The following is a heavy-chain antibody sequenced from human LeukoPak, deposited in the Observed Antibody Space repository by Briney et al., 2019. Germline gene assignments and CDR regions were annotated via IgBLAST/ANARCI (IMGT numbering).Heavy chain of an antibody. D-gene: IGHD2-21*01. J-gene: IGHJ6*02. CDR3: ARRLQIVWYGLDV. Sequence: ASVKVSCKASGYTFTGYYIHWVRQAPGQGLEWMGWVNPNSGGTIYEEKFQGRVNMTRDTSISTAYMELTGLRSDDAAVYYCARRLQIVWYGLDVWGQGTSVTVSS. CDR2: VNPNSGGT. V-gene: IGHV1-2*02. CDR1: GYTFTGYY.